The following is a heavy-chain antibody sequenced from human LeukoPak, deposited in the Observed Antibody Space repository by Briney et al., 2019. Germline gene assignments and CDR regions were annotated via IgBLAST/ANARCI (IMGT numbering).Heavy chain of an antibody. CDR3: ARHDYSNYFDY. CDR1: GYTFTSYY. D-gene: IGHD4-11*01. CDR2: INPSGASP. J-gene: IGHJ4*02. V-gene: IGHV1-46*03. Sequence: ASVKVSCKASGYTFTSYYMHWVRQARGQGGEWMVIINPSGASPSYAQKFQGRVTMTRHTSTSTVYMELSSLRSEDTAVYYCARHDYSNYFDYWGQGTLVTVSS.